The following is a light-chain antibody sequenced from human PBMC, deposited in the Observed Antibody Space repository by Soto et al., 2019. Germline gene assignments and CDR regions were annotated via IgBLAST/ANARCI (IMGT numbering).Light chain of an antibody. CDR3: AAWDDSLSGHYV. Sequence: QSVLTQPPSASGTPGQRVTISCSGSSSNIGSYFVYWYQQLPGTAPKLLIYRNNQRPSGVPDRFSGSKSGTSASLAISGFRSEDEADYYCAAWDDSLSGHYVFGTGTKVTVL. J-gene: IGLJ1*01. CDR2: RNN. CDR1: SSNIGSYF. V-gene: IGLV1-47*01.